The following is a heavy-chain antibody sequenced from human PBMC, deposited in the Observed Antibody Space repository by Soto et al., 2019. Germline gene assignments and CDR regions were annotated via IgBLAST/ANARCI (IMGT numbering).Heavy chain of an antibody. D-gene: IGHD6-13*01. J-gene: IGHJ4*02. CDR3: VKDRCIVVAGKETERSLCYVDS. CDR2: ISSNGGRT. V-gene: IGHV3-64D*08. CDR1: GFSFSSYE. Sequence: AGGSLRLSCSASGFSFSSYEMHWVRQAPGKGLEYVSGISSNGGRTSYADSVKGRLTVSRDNSKNPLYFQMSSLRPEDTAVYYCVKDRCIVVAGKETERSLCYVDSWGQGTLVTVSS.